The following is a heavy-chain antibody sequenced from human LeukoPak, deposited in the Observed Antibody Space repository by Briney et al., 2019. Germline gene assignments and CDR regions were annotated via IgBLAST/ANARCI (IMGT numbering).Heavy chain of an antibody. J-gene: IGHJ6*02. D-gene: IGHD3-22*01. Sequence: GESLKISCKGSGYSFITYWIGWVRQMPGKGLEWMGTIYPGDSDTRYSPSFQGQVTISADKSISTAYLQWSSLKASDTAMYYCARAHDGSGYSVYGIDVWGQGTTVTVSS. V-gene: IGHV5-51*01. CDR1: GYSFITYW. CDR3: ARAHDGSGYSVYGIDV. CDR2: IYPGDSDT.